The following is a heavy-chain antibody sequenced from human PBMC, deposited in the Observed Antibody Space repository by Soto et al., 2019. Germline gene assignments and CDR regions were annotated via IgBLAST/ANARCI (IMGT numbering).Heavy chain of an antibody. CDR3: AREYSSSWYGFYYYGMDV. CDR1: GYTFTSYY. CDR2: INPSGGST. J-gene: IGHJ6*02. Sequence: ASLKVSCKASGYTFTSYYMHWVRQAPGQGLEWMGIINPSGGSTSYAQKFQGRVTMTRDTSTSTVYMELSSLRSEDTAVYYCAREYSSSWYGFYYYGMDVWGQGTTVNVSS. D-gene: IGHD6-13*01. V-gene: IGHV1-46*01.